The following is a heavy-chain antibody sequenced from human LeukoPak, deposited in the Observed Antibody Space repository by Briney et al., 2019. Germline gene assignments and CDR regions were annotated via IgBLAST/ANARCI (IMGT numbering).Heavy chain of an antibody. CDR2: IYTTGAT. CDR3: ARQGYTASYYFLDY. Sequence: SETLSLTCTVSGGSIRSYFWGWVRQPAGKRLEGIGRIYTTGATFYNPSLKTRLTMSIDTSKNQFSLRLTSVDAADTAVYYCARQGYTASYYFLDYWSQGTLVTVSS. V-gene: IGHV4-4*07. J-gene: IGHJ4*02. CDR1: GGSIRSYF. D-gene: IGHD1-26*01.